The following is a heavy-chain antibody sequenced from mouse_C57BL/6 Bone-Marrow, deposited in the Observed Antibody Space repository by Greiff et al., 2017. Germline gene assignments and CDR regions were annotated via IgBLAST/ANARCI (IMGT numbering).Heavy chain of an antibody. Sequence: EVKLVESGGGLVQPGGSLKLSCAASGIDFSSYWMSWVRRAPGKGLEWIGEINPDSSTINYAPSLKDKFIISRDNAKNTLYLQMSKVSSEATALYYCARPTHYGSSPRYALDYWGQGTSVTVSS. J-gene: IGHJ4*01. CDR3: ARPTHYGSSPRYALDY. D-gene: IGHD1-1*01. CDR1: GIDFSSYW. CDR2: INPDSSTI. V-gene: IGHV4-1*01.